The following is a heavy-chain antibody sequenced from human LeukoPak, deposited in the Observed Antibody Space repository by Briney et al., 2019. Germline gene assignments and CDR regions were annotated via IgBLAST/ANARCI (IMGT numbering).Heavy chain of an antibody. CDR2: IYYSGST. CDR3: ATSTYYYDSSGPLDY. J-gene: IGHJ4*02. V-gene: IGHV4-59*01. CDR1: DGFITNYY. D-gene: IGHD3-22*01. Sequence: SETLSLTCTVSDGFITNYYWSWIRQPPGKGLEWIGYIYYSGSTNYNPSLKSRVTISVDTSKNQFSLKLSSVTAADTAVYYCATSTYYYDSSGPLDYWGQGTLVTVSS.